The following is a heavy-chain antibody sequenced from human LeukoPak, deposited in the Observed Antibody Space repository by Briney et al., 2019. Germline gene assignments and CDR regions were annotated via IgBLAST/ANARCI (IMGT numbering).Heavy chain of an antibody. Sequence: GGSLRLSCAASGFTFSSNWMSWVRQAPGKGLEWVANIDQGGSGKYYVDSVKGRFTISRDNAKNSLYLQMNSLRAEDTAVYYCARVVPAITTCFSPWPQPTLLTVSS. J-gene: IGHJ5*02. CDR1: GFTFSSNW. V-gene: IGHV3-7*03. CDR3: ARVVPAITTCFSP. D-gene: IGHD2-21*02. CDR2: IDQGGSGK.